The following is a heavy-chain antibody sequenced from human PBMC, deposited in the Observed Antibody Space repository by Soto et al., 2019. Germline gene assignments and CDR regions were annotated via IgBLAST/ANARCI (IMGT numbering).Heavy chain of an antibody. V-gene: IGHV3-43*01. CDR3: AKAVNLAVTTH. CDR2: ISWNGGST. CDR1: GFTFDDYT. D-gene: IGHD4-17*01. J-gene: IGHJ4*02. Sequence: GGSLRLSCAASGFTFDDYTMHWVRQAPGKGLEWVSLISWNGGSTYYADSVKGRFTISRDNTKNTLYLQMNSLRTEDTAVYYCAKAVNLAVTTHWGQGTLVTVSS.